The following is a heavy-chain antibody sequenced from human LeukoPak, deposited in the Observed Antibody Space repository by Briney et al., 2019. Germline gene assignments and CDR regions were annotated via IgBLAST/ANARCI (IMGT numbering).Heavy chain of an antibody. J-gene: IGHJ4*02. CDR1: GGTFSSYA. D-gene: IGHD3-10*01. Sequence: ASVKVSCKASGGTFSSYAISWVRQAPGQGLEWMGGIIPIFGTANYVQKFQGRVTITADESTSTAYMELSSLRSEDTAVYYCARVGGDYYGSGSYYYFDYWGQGTLVTVSS. V-gene: IGHV1-69*13. CDR3: ARVGGDYYGSGSYYYFDY. CDR2: IIPIFGTA.